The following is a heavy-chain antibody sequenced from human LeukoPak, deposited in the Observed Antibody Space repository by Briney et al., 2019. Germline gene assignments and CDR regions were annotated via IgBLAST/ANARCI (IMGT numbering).Heavy chain of an antibody. J-gene: IGHJ4*02. CDR2: IKQDGSEK. V-gene: IGHV3-7*01. D-gene: IGHD4-23*01. CDR1: GCTFSNYW. CDR3: ASRNYGGSPIPLDY. Sequence: GGSLRLSCAVSGCTFSNYWMTWVRQTPGKAREWLASIKQDGSEKYYVDSVKGRFTISRDNAKNSLYLQMNSLRAEDTAVYYCASRNYGGSPIPLDYWGQGTLVTVSS.